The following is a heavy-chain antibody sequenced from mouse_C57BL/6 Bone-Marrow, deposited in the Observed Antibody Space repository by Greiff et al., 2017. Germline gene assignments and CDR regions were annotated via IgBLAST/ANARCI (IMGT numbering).Heavy chain of an antibody. CDR3: ARGDYYGSTGAMDY. D-gene: IGHD1-1*01. J-gene: IGHJ4*01. CDR2: INPNNGGT. Sequence: VQLQQSGPELVKPGASVKIPCKASGYTFTDYNMDWVKQSHGKSLEWIGDINPNNGGTIYNQKFKGKATLTVEKSSSTAYMGLRSLTSADTAVYYCARGDYYGSTGAMDYWGQGTSVTVSS. CDR1: GYTFTDYN. V-gene: IGHV1-18*01.